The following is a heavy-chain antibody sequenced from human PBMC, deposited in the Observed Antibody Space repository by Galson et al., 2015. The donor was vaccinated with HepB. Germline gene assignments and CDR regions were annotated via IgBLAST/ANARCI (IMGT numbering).Heavy chain of an antibody. V-gene: IGHV4-39*01. CDR3: ARHPYTNGWLYWYFDL. Sequence: ETLSLTCTVSGASITNNNYFWAWIRQSPGTVLEWIGSLYHTGRSFDKSSLRSRVTVSVATSKDQFSLELRSVTAEDTAVYYCARHPYTNGWLYWYFDLWGRGTLVTVSS. CDR2: LYHTGRS. D-gene: IGHD6-19*01. CDR1: GASITNNNYF. J-gene: IGHJ2*01.